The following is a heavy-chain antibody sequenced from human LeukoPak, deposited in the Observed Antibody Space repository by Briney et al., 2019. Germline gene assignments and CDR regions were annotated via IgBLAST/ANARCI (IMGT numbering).Heavy chain of an antibody. CDR3: ATSLNYDFWSGYYPNWFDP. Sequence: GASVKVSCKASGGTFSSYAISWVRRAPGQGLEWMGGIIPIFGTANYAQKFQGRVTITTDESTSTAYMELSSLRSEDTAVYYCATSLNYDFWSGYYPNWFDPWGQGTLVTVSS. V-gene: IGHV1-69*05. J-gene: IGHJ5*02. D-gene: IGHD3-3*01. CDR2: IIPIFGTA. CDR1: GGTFSSYA.